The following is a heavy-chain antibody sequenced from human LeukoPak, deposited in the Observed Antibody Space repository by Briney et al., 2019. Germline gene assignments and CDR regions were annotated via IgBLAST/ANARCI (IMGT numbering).Heavy chain of an antibody. CDR2: IYSGGST. J-gene: IGHJ5*02. V-gene: IGHV3-66*01. CDR1: GFTFSSYA. CDR3: AREGLWFGGQNWFDP. Sequence: PGGSLRLSCAASGFTFSSYAMSWVRQAPGKGLEWVSVIYSGGSTYYADSVKGRFTISRDNSKNTLYLQMNSLRAEDTAVYYCAREGLWFGGQNWFDPWGQGTLVTVSS. D-gene: IGHD3-10*01.